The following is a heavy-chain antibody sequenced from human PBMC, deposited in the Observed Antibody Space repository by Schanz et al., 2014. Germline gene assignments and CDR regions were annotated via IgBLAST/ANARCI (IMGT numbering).Heavy chain of an antibody. D-gene: IGHD1-26*01. Sequence: QVQLVQSGGEVKTPGASVKVSCKASGYTFTRSGISWVRQAPGQGLEWMGWIGGSDGNTNFEPKFQGRATMTTDTSTSTVYMELRSLTSDDSAVYYCARDRDQWDGNYLDYWGQGTLVTVSS. CDR3: ARDRDQWDGNYLDY. J-gene: IGHJ4*02. CDR1: GYTFTRSG. CDR2: IGGSDGNT. V-gene: IGHV1-18*01.